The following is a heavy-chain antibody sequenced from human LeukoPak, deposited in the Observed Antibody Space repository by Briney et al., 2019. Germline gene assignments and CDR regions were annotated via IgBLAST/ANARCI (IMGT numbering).Heavy chain of an antibody. CDR3: ARGPHSSPEGPVD. V-gene: IGHV3-30-3*01. CDR1: GFTFSSYA. Sequence: GGSLRLSCAASGFTFSSYAMHWVRQAPGKGLEWVAVISYDGSNKYYADSVKGRFTISRDNSKNTLYLQMNSLRAEDTAVYYCARGPHSSPEGPVDWGQGTLVTVSS. D-gene: IGHD6-13*01. CDR2: ISYDGSNK. J-gene: IGHJ4*02.